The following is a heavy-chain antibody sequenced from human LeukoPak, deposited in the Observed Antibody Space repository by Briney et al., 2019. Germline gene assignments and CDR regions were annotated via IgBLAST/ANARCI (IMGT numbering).Heavy chain of an antibody. CDR1: GGSIGNYS. J-gene: IGHJ4*02. D-gene: IGHD1-26*01. CDR3: ARVPSGSYSYFDS. CDR2: ICYSVST. V-gene: IGHV4-59*01. Sequence: SETLSLTCTVSGGSIGNYSWSWIRQPPGKGLEWIGYICYSVSTDYNPSLKSRVTISADTSKNQFSLRLTSVTAADTAVYYCARVPSGSYSYFDSWGQGTLVTVSS.